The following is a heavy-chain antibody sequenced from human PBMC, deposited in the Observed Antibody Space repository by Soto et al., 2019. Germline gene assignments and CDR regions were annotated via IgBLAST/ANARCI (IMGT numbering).Heavy chain of an antibody. V-gene: IGHV4-31*03. J-gene: IGHJ3*02. CDR2: IYYSGST. Sequence: QVQLQESGPGLVKPSQTLSLTCTVSGGSISSGGYYWSWIRQHPGKGLEWIGYIYYSGSTYYNPSLKSRVTISVDTSKNQFSLKLSSVTAADTAVYYCARVESPALLRVTTPDAFDIWGQGTMVTVSS. CDR3: ARVESPALLRVTTPDAFDI. D-gene: IGHD4-17*01. CDR1: GGSISSGGYY.